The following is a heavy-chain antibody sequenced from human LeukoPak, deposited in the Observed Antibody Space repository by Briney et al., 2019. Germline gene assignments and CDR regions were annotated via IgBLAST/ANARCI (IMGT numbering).Heavy chain of an antibody. Sequence: GGSLRLSCAASGFTVSTYDMHWVRHDTGKGLEWVSTMSIGGDKYYEGSGKGGFTISRENAKNSLYLQMSSLRAGDTAVYYCARDAAYLGFDLWGRGTLVTVSS. D-gene: IGHD7-27*01. CDR1: GFTVSTYD. CDR2: MSIGGDK. J-gene: IGHJ2*01. CDR3: ARDAAYLGFDL. V-gene: IGHV3-13*01.